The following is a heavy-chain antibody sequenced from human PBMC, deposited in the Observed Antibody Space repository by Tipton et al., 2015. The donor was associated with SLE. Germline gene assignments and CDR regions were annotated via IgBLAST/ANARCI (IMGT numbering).Heavy chain of an antibody. D-gene: IGHD5-12*01. Sequence: TLSLTCTVSGGSISGHYWSWIRQHPGKGLEWIGYIYYSGSTYYNPSLKSRVTISVDTSKNQFSLKLSSVTAADTAVYYCARVRGYSGYDSVRDFDYWGQGTLVTVSS. V-gene: IGHV4-31*03. CDR1: GGSISGHY. CDR2: IYYSGST. CDR3: ARVRGYSGYDSVRDFDY. J-gene: IGHJ4*02.